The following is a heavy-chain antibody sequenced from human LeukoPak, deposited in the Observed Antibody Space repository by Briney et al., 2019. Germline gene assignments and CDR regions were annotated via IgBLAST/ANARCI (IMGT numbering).Heavy chain of an antibody. Sequence: SVMVSCKASGGTFSSYAICWVRQAPGQWLEWMGGIIPIFGTANYAQKFQGGVTITADESTSTAYMELSSLRSEDTAVYYCASRSRGYSSSSVYFDYWGQGTLVTVSS. J-gene: IGHJ4*02. D-gene: IGHD6-6*01. CDR2: IIPIFGTA. CDR3: ASRSRGYSSSSVYFDY. CDR1: GGTFSSYA. V-gene: IGHV1-69*13.